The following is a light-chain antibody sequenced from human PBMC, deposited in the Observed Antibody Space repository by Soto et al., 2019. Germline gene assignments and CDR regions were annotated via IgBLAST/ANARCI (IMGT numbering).Light chain of an antibody. CDR2: GVT. CDR3: SSFTSASTRI. CDR1: SSDIGAFNF. Sequence: QSALTQPPSVSGSPGQSISIPCTGTSSDIGAFNFVSWYQQHPGKAPKVLIYGVTNRPSGVDYRFSGSKSGNTASLIISGLRPEDEADYYCSSFTSASTRIFGTGTKLTVL. V-gene: IGLV2-14*03. J-gene: IGLJ1*01.